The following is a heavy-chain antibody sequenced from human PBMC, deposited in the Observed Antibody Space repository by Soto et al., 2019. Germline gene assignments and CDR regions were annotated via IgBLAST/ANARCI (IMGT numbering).Heavy chain of an antibody. J-gene: IGHJ4*02. CDR2: IYSGDRT. Sequence: EVQLVESGGGLIQPGGSLRLSCAASGYSVSVNYMSWVRQAPGERLECVSVIYSGDRTDYADSVKGRFTISRDISTNTLFLQMNSLRPEDTAVYYCAGDGGSSKIYFWGQGTQVTVSS. V-gene: IGHV3-53*01. CDR3: AGDGGSSKIYF. CDR1: GYSVSVNY. D-gene: IGHD1-26*01.